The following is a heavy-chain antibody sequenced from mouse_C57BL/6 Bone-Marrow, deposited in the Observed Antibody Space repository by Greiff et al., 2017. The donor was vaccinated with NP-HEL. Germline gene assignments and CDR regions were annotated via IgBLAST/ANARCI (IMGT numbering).Heavy chain of an antibody. D-gene: IGHD1-1*01. CDR1: GFTFSSYG. Sequence: EVKVVESGGDLVKPGGSLKLSCAASGFTFSSYGMSWVRQTPDKRLEWVATISSGGGYTNYPDSVKGRFTIARDNAKNTLYLQMSSLKSEDTAMNYWASHGGSSFDYWGQGTTLTVSS. CDR2: ISSGGGYT. CDR3: ASHGGSSFDY. J-gene: IGHJ2*01. V-gene: IGHV5-6*01.